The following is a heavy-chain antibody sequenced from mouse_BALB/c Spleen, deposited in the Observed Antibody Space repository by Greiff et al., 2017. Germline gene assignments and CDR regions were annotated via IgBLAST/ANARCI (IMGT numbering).Heavy chain of an antibody. CDR2: IYPGDGDT. V-gene: IGHV1-82*01. Sequence: VMLVESGPELVKPGASVKISCKASGYAFSSSWMNWVKQRPGQGLEWIGRIYPGDGDTNYNGKFKGKATLTADKSSSTAYMQLSSLTSVDSAVYFCARGGLGQGFAYWGQGTLVTVSA. CDR1: GYAFSSSW. CDR3: ARGGLGQGFAY. J-gene: IGHJ3*01. D-gene: IGHD4-1*01.